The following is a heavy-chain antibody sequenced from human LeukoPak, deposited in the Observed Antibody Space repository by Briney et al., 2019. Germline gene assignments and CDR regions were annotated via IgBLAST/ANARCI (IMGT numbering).Heavy chain of an antibody. Sequence: PGGSLRLSCAASGFTLSSYAMSWVRQAPGKGLEWVSAISGSGGSTYYADSVKGRFTISRDNSKNTLYLQMNSLRAEDTAVYYCAKRGAYSSSWPKYYFDYWGQGTLVTVSS. CDR2: ISGSGGST. CDR3: AKRGAYSSSWPKYYFDY. D-gene: IGHD6-13*01. J-gene: IGHJ4*02. V-gene: IGHV3-23*01. CDR1: GFTLSSYA.